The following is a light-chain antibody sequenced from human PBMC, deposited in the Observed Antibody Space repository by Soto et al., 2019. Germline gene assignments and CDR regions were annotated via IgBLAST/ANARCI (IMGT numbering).Light chain of an antibody. Sequence: DIQLTQSQSILSASAGDRVTITCRASQSISAWVAWYQQRPGKAPMLLIYQASRLEGGVPSSFSGSGSGTEFTLTVSSLQPDDLATYYCQQYNRFPWSFGQGTKMDI. V-gene: IGKV1-5*03. CDR2: QAS. J-gene: IGKJ1*01. CDR3: QQYNRFPWS. CDR1: QSISAW.